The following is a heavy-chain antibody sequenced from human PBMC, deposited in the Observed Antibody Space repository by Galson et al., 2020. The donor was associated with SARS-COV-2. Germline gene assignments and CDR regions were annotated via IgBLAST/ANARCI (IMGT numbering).Heavy chain of an antibody. Sequence: GSLRLSCAASQFIFSDFAMSWVRQAPGKGLEWVAAVSINGENTYYADSVKGRFSISRDNSDNTLYLEMNRLRNDDTGVYYCTRRSCSGGACFSVSDYWGRGALVTVSS. V-gene: IGHV3-23*01. CDR2: VSINGENT. D-gene: IGHD2-15*01. J-gene: IGHJ4*02. CDR1: QFIFSDFA. CDR3: TRRSCSGGACFSVSDY.